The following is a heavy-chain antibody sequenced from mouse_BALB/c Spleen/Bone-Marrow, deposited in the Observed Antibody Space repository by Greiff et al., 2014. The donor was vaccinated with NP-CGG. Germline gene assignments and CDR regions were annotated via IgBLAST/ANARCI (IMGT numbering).Heavy chain of an antibody. CDR3: ARGLRDWYFDV. CDR1: GYTFTTYW. Sequence: QVQLQQYGAELAKPGASVKMSCKASGYTFTTYWIHWVKQRHGQGLEWIGYINPSTGNTEYNQKFRDRATLTADKSSSTPYMQLSSLTSEDSAVYYCARGLRDWYFDVWGAGTTVTVSS. J-gene: IGHJ1*01. V-gene: IGHV1-7*01. D-gene: IGHD2-4*01. CDR2: INPSTGNT.